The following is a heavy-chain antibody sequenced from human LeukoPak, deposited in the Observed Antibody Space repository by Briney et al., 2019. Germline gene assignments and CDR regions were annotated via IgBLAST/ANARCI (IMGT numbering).Heavy chain of an antibody. Sequence: GGSLRLSCAASGFTFSGYAMTWVRQAPGKGLEWVSGISGSGGDTYYADSVKGRFTISRDNSKNTLYLQMNTLRAEDTAVYYCAKGRAPAAHNWFDPWGQGTLVTVSS. J-gene: IGHJ5*02. CDR3: AKGRAPAAHNWFDP. CDR2: ISGSGGDT. D-gene: IGHD2-2*01. V-gene: IGHV3-23*01. CDR1: GFTFSGYA.